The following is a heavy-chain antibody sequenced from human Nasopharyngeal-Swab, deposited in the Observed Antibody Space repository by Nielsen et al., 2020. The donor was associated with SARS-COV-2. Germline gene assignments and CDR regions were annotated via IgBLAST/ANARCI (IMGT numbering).Heavy chain of an antibody. CDR2: ISSSSSYI. D-gene: IGHD3-10*01. CDR3: ASQNNYGSGSYNFDY. J-gene: IGHJ4*02. V-gene: IGHV3-21*01. CDR1: GFTFSSYN. Sequence: ESLKISCAASGFTFSSYNMNWVRQAPGKGLEWVSSISSSSSYINYADSVKGRFTISRDNAKNSLYPQMNSLRAEDTAVYYCASQNNYGSGSYNFDYWGQGTLVTVSS.